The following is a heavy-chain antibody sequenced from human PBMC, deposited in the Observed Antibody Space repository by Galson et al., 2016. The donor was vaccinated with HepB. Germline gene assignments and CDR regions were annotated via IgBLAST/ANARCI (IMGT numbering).Heavy chain of an antibody. CDR2: IDWDDDK. CDR3: ARPYCTSAGCYYDAFDI. D-gene: IGHD2-2*01. Sequence: PALVKPTQTLTLTCNPSGFSLSTSAMSVSWIRQPPGKALEWVARIDWDDDKYYSTSLKSRLTISKDTSNNQVVLTMTNMDSVDTATYYCARPYCTSAGCYYDAFDIWGQGTMVTVSS. J-gene: IGHJ3*02. V-gene: IGHV2-70*10. CDR1: GFSLSTSAMS.